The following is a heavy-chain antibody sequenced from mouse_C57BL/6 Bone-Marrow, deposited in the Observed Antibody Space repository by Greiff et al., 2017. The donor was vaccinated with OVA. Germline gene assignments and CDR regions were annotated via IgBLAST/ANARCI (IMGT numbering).Heavy chain of an antibody. CDR1: GYTFTDYY. CDR2: INPYNGGT. J-gene: IGHJ2*01. D-gene: IGHD2-4*01. V-gene: IGHV1-19*01. Sequence: QLQQSGPVLVKPGASVKMSCKASGYTFTDYYMNWVKQSHGKSLEWIGVINPYNGGTSYNQKFKGKATLTVDKSSSTAYMELNSLTSEDSAVYYCARRYDFYYFDYWGQGTTLTVSS. CDR3: ARRYDFYYFDY.